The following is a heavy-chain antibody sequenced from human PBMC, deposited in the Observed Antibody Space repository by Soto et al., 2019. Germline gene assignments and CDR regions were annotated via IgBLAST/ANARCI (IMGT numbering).Heavy chain of an antibody. V-gene: IGHV4-28*03. CDR3: ARADDGAEFDY. D-gene: IGHD4-17*01. CDR2: IYYSGTT. J-gene: IGHJ4*02. Sequence: PSETLSLTCAVSGYSISSSNWWGWIRQPPGKGLEWIGYIYYSGTTYYNPSLKSRVTMSVDTSKNQFYLKLASVTAVDTAVYYCARADDGAEFDYWGQGTLVTVSS. CDR1: GYSISSSNW.